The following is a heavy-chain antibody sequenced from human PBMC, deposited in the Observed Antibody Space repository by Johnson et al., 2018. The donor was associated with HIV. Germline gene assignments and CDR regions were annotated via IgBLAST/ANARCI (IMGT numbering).Heavy chain of an antibody. CDR2: IKSKTDGGTT. CDR1: GFAFSNAW. D-gene: IGHD2-15*01. Sequence: VQLVESGGGLVKPGGSLRLSCAASGFAFSNAWMSWVRQAPGKGLEWVGRIKSKTDGGTTDYAAPVKGRFIISRDDSKNTLYLQMNSLKTEDTAVYYCTTGGFLLSALDIGGQGTMVTVSS. V-gene: IGHV3-15*01. CDR3: TTGGFLLSALDI. J-gene: IGHJ3*02.